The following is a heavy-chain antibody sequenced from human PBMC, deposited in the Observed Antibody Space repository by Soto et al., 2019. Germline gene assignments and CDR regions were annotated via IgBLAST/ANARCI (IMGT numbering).Heavy chain of an antibody. CDR3: AKDWSSACTPDYYYYGIDV. CDR2: ISYDGSNK. D-gene: IGHD2-8*01. Sequence: PGGSLRLSCAASGFTFSSYGMHWVRQAPRKGLEWVSVISYDGSNKYYADSMKGRLTISRDNSKKTQYLQMNSLRAEDKAVYYCAKDWSSACTPDYYYYGIDVWGQRTTVTVSS. V-gene: IGHV3-30*18. CDR1: GFTFSSYG. J-gene: IGHJ6*02.